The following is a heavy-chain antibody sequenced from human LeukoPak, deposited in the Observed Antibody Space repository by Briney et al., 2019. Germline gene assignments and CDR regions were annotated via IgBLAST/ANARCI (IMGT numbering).Heavy chain of an antibody. V-gene: IGHV4-4*07. CDR2: ISTSGST. J-gene: IGHJ4*02. D-gene: IGHD3-10*01. Sequence: PSETLSLTCTVSGGSISSYYWSWIRQPAGKGLEWIGRISTSGSTNYNPSLKSRVTISVDTSKNQFSLKLSSVTAADTAVYYCAITMVRGVTDYWGQGTLVTVSS. CDR1: GGSISSYY. CDR3: AITMVRGVTDY.